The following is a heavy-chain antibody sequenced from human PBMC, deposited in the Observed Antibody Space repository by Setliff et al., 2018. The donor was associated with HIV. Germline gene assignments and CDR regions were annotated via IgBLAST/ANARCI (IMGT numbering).Heavy chain of an antibody. J-gene: IGHJ4*02. Sequence: PSETLSLTCTVSGDSVSSVGHYWSWIRQHPVKGLEWIGYIYYSGTTYYNPSLKSRLIISIDTSKSQFSLRLSSVTAADTAVYYCASGRVRQSRKFGGVIVLPPFDYWGQGTLVTVSS. CDR3: ASGRVRQSRKFGGVIVLPPFDY. D-gene: IGHD3-16*02. V-gene: IGHV4-31*03. CDR2: IYYSGTT. CDR1: GDSVSSVGHY.